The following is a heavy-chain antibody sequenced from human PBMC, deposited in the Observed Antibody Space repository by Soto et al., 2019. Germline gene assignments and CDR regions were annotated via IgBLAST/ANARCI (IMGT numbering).Heavy chain of an antibody. J-gene: IGHJ4*02. CDR1: GGIFSSYA. V-gene: IGHV1-69*01. D-gene: IGHD3-10*01. CDR2: IIPIFGTA. Sequence: QVQLVQSGAEVKKPGSSVKVSCKASGGIFSSYAISWERLAPGQGLEWMGGIIPIFGTANYAQKFQGRVTITADESTSTAYMELSSLRSEDTAVYYCARGGAYGSGSYANWGQGTLVTVSS. CDR3: ARGGAYGSGSYAN.